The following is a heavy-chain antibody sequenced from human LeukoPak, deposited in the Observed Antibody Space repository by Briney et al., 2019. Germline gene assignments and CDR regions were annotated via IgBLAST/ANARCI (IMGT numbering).Heavy chain of an antibody. V-gene: IGHV3-53*01. CDR3: AKALSGSVFDY. J-gene: IGHJ4*02. CDR1: GFGISDNY. CDR2: LYSAEST. Sequence: GGSLRLSCVASGFGISDNYMTWVRQAPGKGLEWVSVLYSAESTYYADSVKGRFTTSRDNSKNTLYLQMNSLRAEDTAVYYCAKALSGSVFDYWGQGTLVTVSS. D-gene: IGHD3-10*01.